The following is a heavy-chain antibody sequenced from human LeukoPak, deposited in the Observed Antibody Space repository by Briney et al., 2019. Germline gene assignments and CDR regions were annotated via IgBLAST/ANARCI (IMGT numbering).Heavy chain of an antibody. V-gene: IGHV3-23*01. Sequence: PGGSLRLSCAASGFTFSSYAMSWVRQAPGKGLEWVSAISGSGGSTYYADSVKGRFTISRDNSKNTLYLQMNSLRAEDTAIYYCAKDRAGTVWGYFDYWGQGTLVTVSS. CDR1: GFTFSSYA. D-gene: IGHD3-16*01. CDR2: ISGSGGST. CDR3: AKDRAGTVWGYFDY. J-gene: IGHJ4*02.